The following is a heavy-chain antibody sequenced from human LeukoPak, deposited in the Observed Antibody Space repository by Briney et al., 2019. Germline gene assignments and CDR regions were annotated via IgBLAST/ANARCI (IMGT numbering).Heavy chain of an antibody. CDR2: IKYDGSDK. J-gene: IGHJ4*02. CDR1: GFTFSNYW. D-gene: IGHD3-10*01. V-gene: IGHV3-30*02. Sequence: PGGSLRLSCVASGFTFSNYWMSWVRQAPGKGLEWVAFIKYDGSDKYYADSVKGRFTISRDNSKNTLSLQMNSLRAEDTAVYYCAKGSFVLLWFGELLFGGQGTLVTVSS. CDR3: AKGSFVLLWFGELLF.